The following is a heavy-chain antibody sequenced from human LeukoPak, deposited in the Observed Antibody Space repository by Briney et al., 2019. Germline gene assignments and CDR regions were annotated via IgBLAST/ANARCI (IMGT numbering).Heavy chain of an antibody. CDR3: ARALFMDP. D-gene: IGHD3-16*01. Sequence: GRSLRLSCAASGFTFSSYDMHWVRQAPGKGLEWVAVISYDGSNKYYADSVKGRFTISRDNSKNTLYLQMNSLRAEDTAVYYCARALFMDPWGQGTLVTVSS. CDR2: ISYDGSNK. CDR1: GFTFSSYD. J-gene: IGHJ5*02. V-gene: IGHV3-30*03.